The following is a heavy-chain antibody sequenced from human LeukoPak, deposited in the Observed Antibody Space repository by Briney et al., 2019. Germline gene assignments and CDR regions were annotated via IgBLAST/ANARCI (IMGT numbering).Heavy chain of an antibody. CDR1: GYTFTGYY. J-gene: IGHJ1*01. CDR2: INPNSGGT. Sequence: ASVKVSCKASGYTFTGYYMHWVRQAPGQGLEWMGWINPNSGGTNYAQKFQGRVTITRDTSTSTVYMELSRLESDDTAVYYCARRGTVPVEYLQYWGQGTLVTVSS. V-gene: IGHV1-2*02. D-gene: IGHD6-19*01. CDR3: ARRGTVPVEYLQY.